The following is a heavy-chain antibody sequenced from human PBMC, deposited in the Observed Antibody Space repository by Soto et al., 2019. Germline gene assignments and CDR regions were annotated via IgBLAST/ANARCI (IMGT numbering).Heavy chain of an antibody. CDR3: ARGVGSGSYYNQYTWFDP. D-gene: IGHD3-10*01. Sequence: QVQLVQSGAEVKKPGASVKVSCKASGYTFTNYGISWVRQAPGQGLEWMGWISAYNGNTKYAQKRQGRVTMTTDTSTSTAYMELRSLRSDDTAVYYCARGVGSGSYYNQYTWFDPWGQGTLVTVSS. CDR1: GYTFTNYG. CDR2: ISAYNGNT. J-gene: IGHJ5*02. V-gene: IGHV1-18*01.